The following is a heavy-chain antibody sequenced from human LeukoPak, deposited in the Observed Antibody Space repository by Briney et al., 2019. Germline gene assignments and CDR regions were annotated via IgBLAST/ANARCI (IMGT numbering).Heavy chain of an antibody. Sequence: PSGTLSLTCAVSGDSIRKNNWWSWVRQPPRKGLEWIGEIYHSGSTDYNPSLKSRVTISVDKSKNQFSLKLTSVTAADTAVYYCATRLDDHGSFCSWGQGTLVTVSS. CDR3: ATRLDDHGSFCS. D-gene: IGHD4-17*01. J-gene: IGHJ5*02. CDR1: GDSIRKNNW. CDR2: IYHSGST. V-gene: IGHV4-4*02.